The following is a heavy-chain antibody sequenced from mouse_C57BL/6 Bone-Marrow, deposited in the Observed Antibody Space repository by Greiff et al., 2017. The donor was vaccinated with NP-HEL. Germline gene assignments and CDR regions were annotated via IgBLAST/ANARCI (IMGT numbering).Heavy chain of an antibody. CDR1: GFSFNTYA. CDR3: VRQGEDSSGYDY. D-gene: IGHD3-2*02. Sequence: GGGLVQPKGSLKLSCAASGFSFNTYAMNWVRQAPGKGLEWVARIRSKSNNYATYYADSVKDRFTISRDDSESMLYLQMNNLKTEDTAMYYCVRQGEDSSGYDYWGQGTTLTVSS. V-gene: IGHV10-1*01. CDR2: IRSKSNNYAT. J-gene: IGHJ2*01.